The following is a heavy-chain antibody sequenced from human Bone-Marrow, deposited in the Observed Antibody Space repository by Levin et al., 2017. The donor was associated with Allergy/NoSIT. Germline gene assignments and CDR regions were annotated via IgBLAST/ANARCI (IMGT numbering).Heavy chain of an antibody. CDR2: ITSSGDST. D-gene: IGHD3-22*01. Sequence: GGSLRLSCAASGFTFRHYTMNWVRQTPGKGLEWVSCITSSGDSTYYADSVKGRFTISRDNAKNSLYLQLNRLRDEDTAMYYCARDPARGYYDSSGYSGDHWGQGTLVTVSS. CDR3: ARDPARGYYDSSGYSGDH. V-gene: IGHV3-48*02. CDR1: GFTFRHYT. J-gene: IGHJ4*02.